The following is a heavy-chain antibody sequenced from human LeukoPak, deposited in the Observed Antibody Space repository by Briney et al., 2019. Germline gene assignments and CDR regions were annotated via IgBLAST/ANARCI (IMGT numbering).Heavy chain of an antibody. CDR1: GYTFTSYY. D-gene: IGHD6-19*01. CDR3: AQTAGWYSGYFDY. Sequence: ASVKVSCKASGYTFTSYYMHWVRQAPGQGLEWMGIINPSGGSTSYAQKFQGRVTMTRDMSTSTVYMELSSLRPEDTAVYYCAQTAGWYSGYFDYWGQGTLVTVSS. V-gene: IGHV1-46*03. J-gene: IGHJ4*02. CDR2: INPSGGST.